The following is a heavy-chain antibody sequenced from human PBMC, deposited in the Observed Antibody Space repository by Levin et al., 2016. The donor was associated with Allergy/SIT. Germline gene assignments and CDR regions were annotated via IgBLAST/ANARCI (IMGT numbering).Heavy chain of an antibody. D-gene: IGHD3-3*01. CDR3: TRDESDFWSGYYFHY. Sequence: GESLKISCTASGFTFGDFAMSWFRQAPGKGLEWVSFIRSKAYGGTADYAASVKGRFTISRDDSRGIAYLQMSSLKTEDTAVYYCTRDESDFWSGYYFHYWGQGTLVTVSS. CDR1: GFTFGDFA. J-gene: IGHJ4*02. CDR2: IRSKAYGGTA. V-gene: IGHV3-49*03.